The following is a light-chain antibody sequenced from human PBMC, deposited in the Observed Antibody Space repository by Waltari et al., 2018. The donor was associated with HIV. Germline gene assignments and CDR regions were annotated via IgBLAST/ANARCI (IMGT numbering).Light chain of an antibody. CDR1: SNNVDDQG. J-gene: IGLJ3*02. CDR3: SAWDNTLNGWV. V-gene: IGLV10-54*04. CDR2: RNN. Sequence: QAGLTQPPSLSVGLGQTATLTCTGDSNNVDDQGAAWLQHHQGHPPKVFSHRNNNRASGVSEKISAFRSGKTAFLTITGLRPEDEADYFCSAWDNTLNGWVFGGGTQLTVL.